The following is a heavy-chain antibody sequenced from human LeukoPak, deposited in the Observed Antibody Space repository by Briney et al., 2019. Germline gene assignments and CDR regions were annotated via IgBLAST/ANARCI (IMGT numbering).Heavy chain of an antibody. V-gene: IGHV5-10-1*01. CDR3: ARHLDYGDYAAGWFDP. J-gene: IGHJ5*02. D-gene: IGHD4-17*01. Sequence: GESLKISCKGSGYSFTSYWISWVRQMPGKGLEWMGRIDPSDSYTNYSPSLQGHVTISADKSISTAYLQWSSLKASDTAMYYCARHLDYGDYAAGWFDPWGQGTLVTVSS. CDR1: GYSFTSYW. CDR2: IDPSDSYT.